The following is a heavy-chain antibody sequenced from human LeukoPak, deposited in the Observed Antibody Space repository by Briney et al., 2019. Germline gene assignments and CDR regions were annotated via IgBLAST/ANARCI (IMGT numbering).Heavy chain of an antibody. CDR2: ISGDGGST. CDR1: GFTFDDND. D-gene: IGHD3/OR15-3a*01. J-gene: IGHJ4*02. Sequence: GGSLTLSCAASGFTFDDNDMHWVRQAPGKGLVWVSDISGDGGSTYYADSVKGRFTIYRDNSKNSLYLQMNSLRTEDTALYYCVKDIDVFLTGYFEGVGFDYWGQGTLVTVSS. V-gene: IGHV3-43*02. CDR3: VKDIDVFLTGYFEGVGFDY.